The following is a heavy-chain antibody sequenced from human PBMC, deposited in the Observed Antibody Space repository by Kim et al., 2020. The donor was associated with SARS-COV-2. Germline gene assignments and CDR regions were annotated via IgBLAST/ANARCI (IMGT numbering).Heavy chain of an antibody. Sequence: GGSLRLSCAASGFTFSSYAMHWVRQAPGKGLEWVAVISYDGSNKYYADSVKGRFTISRDNSKNTLYLQMNSLRAEDTAVYYCARGRGGSYSYWYFDLWGRGTLVTVSS. CDR1: GFTFSSYA. D-gene: IGHD1-26*01. V-gene: IGHV3-30-3*01. CDR2: ISYDGSNK. J-gene: IGHJ2*01. CDR3: ARGRGGSYSYWYFDL.